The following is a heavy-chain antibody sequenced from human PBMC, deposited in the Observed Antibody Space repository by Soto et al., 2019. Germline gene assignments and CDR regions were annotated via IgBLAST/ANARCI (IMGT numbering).Heavy chain of an antibody. V-gene: IGHV3-30*18. CDR2: ISYHGTHK. D-gene: IGHD5-12*01. CDR1: GFTFSTYG. CDR3: AKGSKAGDGYDSVDYYYYGMDV. J-gene: IGHJ6*01. Sequence: QEQLVESGGGVVQPGGSLRLSCAASGFTFSTYGMHWVRQAPGKGLEWAAVISYHGTHKYYADSVKGRFTISRDNSKNTLYLQMNSLRADDTAMYYCAKGSKAGDGYDSVDYYYYGMDVW.